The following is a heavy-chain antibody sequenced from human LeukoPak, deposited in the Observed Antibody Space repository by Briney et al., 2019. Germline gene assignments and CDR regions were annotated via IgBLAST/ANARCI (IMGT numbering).Heavy chain of an antibody. J-gene: IGHJ4*02. D-gene: IGHD2-8*01. CDR3: AHETKGMGYFDY. Sequence: ASVKVSCKASGYTFTGYYMHWVRQAPGQGLEWMGWINPNSGGTNYAQKFQGRVTMTRDTSKNQVVLTMTNMDPVDTATYYCAHETKGMGYFDYWGQGILVTVSS. CDR2: INPNSGGT. CDR1: GYTFTGYY. V-gene: IGHV1-2*02.